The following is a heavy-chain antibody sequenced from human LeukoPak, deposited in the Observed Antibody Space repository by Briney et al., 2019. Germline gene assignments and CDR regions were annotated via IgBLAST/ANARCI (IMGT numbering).Heavy chain of an antibody. J-gene: IGHJ6*04. CDR1: GESFSGYY. Sequence: SETLSLTCAVYGESFSGYYWSGIRQPPGKGLEWIGEINHSGSTNYNPSLKSRVTISVDTSKNQFSLKLSSVTAADTAVYYCARNVVVPAATHYYYYGMDVWGKGTTVTVSS. CDR2: INHSGST. CDR3: ARNVVVPAATHYYYYGMDV. D-gene: IGHD2-2*01. V-gene: IGHV4-34*01.